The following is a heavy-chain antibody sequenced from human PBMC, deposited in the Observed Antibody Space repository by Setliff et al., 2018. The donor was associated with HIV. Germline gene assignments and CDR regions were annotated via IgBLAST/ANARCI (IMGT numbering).Heavy chain of an antibody. CDR3: ARVPTNPDFYYYYMDV. Sequence: SETLSLTCTVSGGSISSGGYYWSWIRQHPGKGLEWIGYIYYSGSTYYNPSLKSRVTMSVDTSKNQFSLKLSSVTAADTAVYYCARVPTNPDFYYYYMDVWGKGTTVTVS. V-gene: IGHV4-31*03. J-gene: IGHJ6*03. CDR1: GGSISSGGYY. CDR2: IYYSGST.